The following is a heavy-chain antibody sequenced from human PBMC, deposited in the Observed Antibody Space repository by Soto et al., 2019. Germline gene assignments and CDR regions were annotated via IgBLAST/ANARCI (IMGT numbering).Heavy chain of an antibody. CDR2: IYYSGST. Sequence: QVQLQESGPGLVKPSETLSLTCTVSGGSISSYYWSWIRQPPGKGLEWIGYIYYSGSTNYNPSLKHQVSLSIDTSKTLFSLQLSSVTAADTAVYYCASGPYYYGSGPYLGVCSYSYGMDVWGHGTTVTVS. D-gene: IGHD3-10*01. V-gene: IGHV4-59*01. CDR1: GGSISSYY. J-gene: IGHJ6*02. CDR3: ASGPYYYGSGPYLGVCSYSYGMDV.